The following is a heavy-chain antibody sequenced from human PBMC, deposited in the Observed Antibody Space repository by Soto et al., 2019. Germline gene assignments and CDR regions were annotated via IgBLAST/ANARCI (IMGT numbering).Heavy chain of an antibody. J-gene: IGHJ4*02. Sequence: PXXTLSLPCAVSGGSIRSNNWWSWVRQPPGKGLEWIGEIFHSGSTNYNPSLKTRVTISVDKSKNQFSLKLRSVTAADTAVYYCARVFSGSYSDYWGQGTLVTVSS. CDR3: ARVFSGSYSDY. CDR2: IFHSGST. CDR1: GGSIRSNNW. D-gene: IGHD1-26*01. V-gene: IGHV4-4*02.